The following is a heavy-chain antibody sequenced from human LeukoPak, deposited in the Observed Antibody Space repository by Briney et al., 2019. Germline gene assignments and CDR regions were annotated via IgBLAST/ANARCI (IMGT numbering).Heavy chain of an antibody. V-gene: IGHV4-59*08. J-gene: IGHJ4*02. CDR1: GGSISSYY. D-gene: IGHD1-26*01. CDR3: ASLNSGSYYSVDY. Sequence: SETLSLTCTVSGGSISSYYWSWIRQPPGKGLEWIGYIYYSGSTNYNPSLKSRVTISVDTSNNQFSLKLSSVTAADTAVYYCASLNSGSYYSVDYWGQGTLVTVSS. CDR2: IYYSGST.